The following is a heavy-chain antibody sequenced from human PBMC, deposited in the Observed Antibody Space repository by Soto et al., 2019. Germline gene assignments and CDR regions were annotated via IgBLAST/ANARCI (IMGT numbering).Heavy chain of an antibody. Sequence: PGGSLRLSCAASGFTFSSYWMSWVRQAPGKGLEWVANIKQDGSEKYYVDSVKGRFTISRDNAKNSLYLQMNSLRAEDTAVYYCARGRYCISTSCYLDYWGQGTLVTVSS. J-gene: IGHJ4*02. CDR1: GFTFSSYW. D-gene: IGHD2-2*01. CDR2: IKQDGSEK. V-gene: IGHV3-7*01. CDR3: ARGRYCISTSCYLDY.